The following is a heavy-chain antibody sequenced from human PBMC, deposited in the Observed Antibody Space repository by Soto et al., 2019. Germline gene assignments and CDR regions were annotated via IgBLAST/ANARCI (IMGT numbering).Heavy chain of an antibody. Sequence: SVKVSCKASGGTFSSYAISWVRQAPGQGLEWMGGIIPIFGTANYAQKFQGRVTITADESTSTAYMELSSLRSEDTAVYYCARDRGRATYYYYGMDVWGQGTTVTVSS. D-gene: IGHD1-26*01. CDR2: IIPIFGTA. CDR3: ARDRGRATYYYYGMDV. CDR1: GGTFSSYA. V-gene: IGHV1-69*13. J-gene: IGHJ6*02.